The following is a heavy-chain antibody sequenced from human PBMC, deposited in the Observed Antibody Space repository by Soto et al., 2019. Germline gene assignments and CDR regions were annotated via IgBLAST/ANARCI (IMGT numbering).Heavy chain of an antibody. CDR1: GFTFSSYA. Sequence: EVQLLESGGGLVQPGGSLRLSCAASGFTFSSYAMSWVRQAPGKGLEWVSAISGSGGSTYYADSVKGRFTISRDNSKNTLYLQMNSLRAEDTAVYDCAKDSRPAWSRTDDCWSGYYDWYFDLWGRGTLVTVSS. D-gene: IGHD3-3*01. J-gene: IGHJ2*01. V-gene: IGHV3-23*01. CDR3: AKDSRPAWSRTDDCWSGYYDWYFDL. CDR2: ISGSGGST.